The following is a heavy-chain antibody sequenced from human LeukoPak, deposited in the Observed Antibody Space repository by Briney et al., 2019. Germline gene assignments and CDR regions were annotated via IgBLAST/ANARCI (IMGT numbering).Heavy chain of an antibody. D-gene: IGHD3-10*01. Sequence: SETLSLTCTVSGGSISSSSYYWGWIRQPPGEGLEWIGSIYYSGSTYYNPSLKSRVTISVDTSKNQFSLKLSSVTAADTAVYYCARLWRTMVRVAYFDYWGQGTLVTVSS. V-gene: IGHV4-39*01. CDR1: GGSISSSSYY. CDR3: ARLWRTMVRVAYFDY. J-gene: IGHJ4*02. CDR2: IYYSGST.